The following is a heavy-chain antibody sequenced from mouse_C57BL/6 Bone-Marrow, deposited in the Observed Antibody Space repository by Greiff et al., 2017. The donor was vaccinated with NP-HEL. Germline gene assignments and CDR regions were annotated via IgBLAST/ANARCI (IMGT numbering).Heavy chain of an antibody. CDR1: GFTFSDYY. D-gene: IGHD2-1*01. J-gene: IGHJ2*01. V-gene: IGHV5-16*01. Sequence: EVKLEESEGGLVQPGSSMKLSCTASGFTFSDYYMAWVRQVPEKGLEWVANINYDGSSTYYLDSLKSRFIISRDNAKNILYLQMSRLKSEDTATYYGTRENYYGNLYYFDYWGQGTTLTVSS. CDR2: INYDGSST. CDR3: TRENYYGNLYYFDY.